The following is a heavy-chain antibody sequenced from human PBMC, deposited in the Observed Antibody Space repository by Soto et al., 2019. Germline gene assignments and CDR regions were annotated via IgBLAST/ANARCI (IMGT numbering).Heavy chain of an antibody. D-gene: IGHD6-13*01. CDR1: GGSISSSSYY. CDR3: AGSSYGMDV. Sequence: SETLSLTCTVSGGSISSSSYYWGWIRQPPGKGLEWIGSIYYSGSTYYNPSLKSRVSISVDTPKNQFSLKLSSVTAADTAVYYCAGSSYGMDVWGQGTTVTVSS. V-gene: IGHV4-39*01. J-gene: IGHJ6*02. CDR2: IYYSGST.